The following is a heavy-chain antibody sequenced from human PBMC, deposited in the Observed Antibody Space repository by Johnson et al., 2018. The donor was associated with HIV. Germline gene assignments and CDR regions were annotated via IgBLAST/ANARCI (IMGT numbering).Heavy chain of an antibody. Sequence: QVQLVESGGGVVQPGGSLRLSCAASGFTFSNHGMHWVRQAPGKGLEWVAVIWYDGSNKYYAASVKGRCTISRENSKNTLYLQMNSLRAEDTAVYYCARGDGATGYHDAFDIWGQGTMVTVSS. J-gene: IGHJ3*02. CDR2: IWYDGSNK. V-gene: IGHV3-33*01. D-gene: IGHD1-26*01. CDR1: GFTFSNHG. CDR3: ARGDGATGYHDAFDI.